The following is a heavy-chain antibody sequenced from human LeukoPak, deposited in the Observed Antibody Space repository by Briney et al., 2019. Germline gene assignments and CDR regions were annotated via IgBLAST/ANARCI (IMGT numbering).Heavy chain of an antibody. CDR2: INAGNGDT. CDR3: ARDDCGDTCYPGGY. D-gene: IGHD2-21*01. Sequence: ASVKVSCTASGYPFTKYVVHWARQAPGQRHKWMGWINAGNGDTKYSQNFQDRVTITRDTSANTAYMELSSLTSEDTALYYCARDDCGDTCYPGGYWGQGTLVTVSS. V-gene: IGHV1-3*01. J-gene: IGHJ4*02. CDR1: GYPFTKYV.